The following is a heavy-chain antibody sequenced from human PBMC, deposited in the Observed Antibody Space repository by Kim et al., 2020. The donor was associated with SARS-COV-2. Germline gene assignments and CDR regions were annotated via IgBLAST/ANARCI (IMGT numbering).Heavy chain of an antibody. CDR1: GYTFADYW. Sequence: GASLKISCKASGYTFADYWIGWVRQLPGKGLEWMDIIYPGDSVATYSPSFQGRVTISVDKSTSTAYLQWSSLKASDSAMYYCASAYYFVGFDHWGQGTLVAVSS. J-gene: IGHJ4*02. CDR3: ASAYYFVGFDH. CDR2: IYPGDSVA. V-gene: IGHV5-51*01. D-gene: IGHD3-22*01.